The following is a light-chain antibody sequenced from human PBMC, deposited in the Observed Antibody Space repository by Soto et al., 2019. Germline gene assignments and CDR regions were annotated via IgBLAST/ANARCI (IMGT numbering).Light chain of an antibody. V-gene: IGKV1-5*01. CDR2: DAS. CDR3: QQYNSFLYT. CDR1: QSISGW. Sequence: DIQMTQSPSTLSASIGDRVTITCRASQSISGWLAWYQQKPGKAPKLLIYDASSLQSGVPSRFSGSGSGTEFTLTISSLQPDDFATYYCQQYNSFLYTFGQGTKLEIK. J-gene: IGKJ2*01.